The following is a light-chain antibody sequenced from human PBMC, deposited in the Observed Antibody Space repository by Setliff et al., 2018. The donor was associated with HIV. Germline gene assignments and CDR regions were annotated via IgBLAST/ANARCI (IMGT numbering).Light chain of an antibody. CDR3: SSYAGSSFYV. CDR2: DVS. J-gene: IGLJ1*01. V-gene: IGLV2-8*01. CDR1: SSDVGGYNF. Sequence: LAQPPSASGSPGQSVTISCTGTSSDVGGYNFVSWYQHHPGNAPKLMLYDVSKRPSGVPDRFSGSKSGNTASLTVSGLQAEDEADYYCSSYAGSSFYVFGTGTKVTVL.